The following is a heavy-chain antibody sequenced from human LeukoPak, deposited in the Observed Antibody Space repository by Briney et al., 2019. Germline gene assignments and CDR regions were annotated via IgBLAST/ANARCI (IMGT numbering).Heavy chain of an antibody. CDR3: ARDQMIASAFDI. Sequence: QSGGSLRLSCAASGFTFSSYAMHWVRQAPGKGLEYVSAISSNGGSTYYANSVKGRFTISRDNSKNTLYLQMGSLRAEDMAVYYCARDQMIASAFDIWGQGTMVTVSS. CDR2: ISSNGGST. CDR1: GFTFSSYA. D-gene: IGHD3-22*01. J-gene: IGHJ3*02. V-gene: IGHV3-64*01.